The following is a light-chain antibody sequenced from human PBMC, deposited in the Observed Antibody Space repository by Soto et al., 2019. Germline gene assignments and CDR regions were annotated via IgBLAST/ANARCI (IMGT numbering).Light chain of an antibody. CDR1: QSINDN. J-gene: IGKJ4*01. Sequence: VMTQSPATLSVSPVERATLSCRASQSINDNLAWYQQKPGQAPRLLMFRTSTRATGFPARFSAGGSGTDFNLTISSLQSEDFAIYHCQQYNNWPRATFGGGTKVDI. V-gene: IGKV3-15*01. CDR3: QQYNNWPRAT. CDR2: RTS.